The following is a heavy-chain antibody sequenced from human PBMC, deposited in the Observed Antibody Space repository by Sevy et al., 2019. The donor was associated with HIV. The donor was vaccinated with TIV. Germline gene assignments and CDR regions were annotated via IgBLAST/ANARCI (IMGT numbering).Heavy chain of an antibody. V-gene: IGHV3-23*01. CDR2: ISDSGGTT. CDR3: AKGDWSGAGSYKWVDP. CDR1: GFTFSSYG. D-gene: IGHD3-3*01. Sequence: GGSLRLSCEASGFTFSSYGMTWVRQAPEKGLEWVSSISDSGGTTYYADSVKGGFTISRDNSKNMLYLQVNSLGAEDTATYYCAKGDWSGAGSYKWVDPWGQGPLVTVSS. J-gene: IGHJ5*02.